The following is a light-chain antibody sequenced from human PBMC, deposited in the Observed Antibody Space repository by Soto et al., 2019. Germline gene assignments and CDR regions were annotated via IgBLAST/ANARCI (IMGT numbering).Light chain of an antibody. CDR3: SSFAGNNNLV. CDR2: EVS. J-gene: IGLJ2*01. CDR1: SSDVGGYNY. V-gene: IGLV2-8*01. Sequence: QSALTQPPCASGSRGQSVTISCTGTSSDVGGYNYVSWYQQHPGKAPKLMISEVSKRPSGVPDRFSGSKSGNTASLTVSGLQAEDEADYYCSSFAGNNNLVFGGGTKLTVL.